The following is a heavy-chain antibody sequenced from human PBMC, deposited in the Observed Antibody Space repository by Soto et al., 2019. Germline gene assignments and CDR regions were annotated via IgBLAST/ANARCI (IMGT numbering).Heavy chain of an antibody. CDR3: VRVAGSASWYETDS. V-gene: IGHV4-38-2*01. Sequence: XGTLSLTCAVSGYSISIGYYWGWIRHAPGKGLECLGTTYYGASSYYNPSLRSRITILLDASTNQLSLKLSSVTAADTAVYFCVRVAGSASWYETDSWGQGILVTVSS. CDR1: GYSISIGYY. D-gene: IGHD6-13*01. CDR2: TYYGASS. J-gene: IGHJ4*02.